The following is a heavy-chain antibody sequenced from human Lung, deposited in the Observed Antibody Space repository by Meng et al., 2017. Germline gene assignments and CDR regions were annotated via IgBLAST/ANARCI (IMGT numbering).Heavy chain of an antibody. V-gene: IGHV4-4*02. CDR2: IFHSGST. Sequence: QVPLPESGPGLVKPSGTLSLTVAVYGGSITSSTWWRWVRQTPGKGLEWFGEIFHSGSTNYNPPLESRVTISVDKSKNQFSLKVYSVTAADTATYYCARFDISSSGRGDYWGQGILVTVSS. CDR3: ARFDISSSGRGDY. D-gene: IGHD1-26*01. J-gene: IGHJ4*02. CDR1: GGSITSSTW.